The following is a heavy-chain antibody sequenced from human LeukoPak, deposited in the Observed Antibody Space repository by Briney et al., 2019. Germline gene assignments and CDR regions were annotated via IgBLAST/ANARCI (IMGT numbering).Heavy chain of an antibody. CDR1: GFTFSSYW. Sequence: GGSLRLSCAASGFTFSSYWMHWVRQAPGKGLEWVSRIHKDGSDTSYVDSVKGRFTISRDNARNTLHLQMNSLRAEDTAVYYCTRLRRQSWGGFDYWGHGSLVTVSS. V-gene: IGHV3-74*01. D-gene: IGHD3-16*01. CDR2: IHKDGSDT. CDR3: TRLRRQSWGGFDY. J-gene: IGHJ4*01.